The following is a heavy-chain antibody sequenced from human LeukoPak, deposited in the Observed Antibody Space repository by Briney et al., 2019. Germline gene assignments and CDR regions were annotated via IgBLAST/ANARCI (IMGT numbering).Heavy chain of an antibody. V-gene: IGHV1-2*02. CDR1: GYTFTGYY. CDR3: ARDWYYYDSSGPFDY. J-gene: IGHJ4*02. Sequence: GASVKVSCKASGYTFTGYYMHWVRQAPGQGLEWMGWINPNSGGTSYAQKFQGRVTMTRDTSISTAYMELSRLRSDDTAVYYCARDWYYYDSSGPFDYWGQGTLVTVSS. D-gene: IGHD3-22*01. CDR2: INPNSGGT.